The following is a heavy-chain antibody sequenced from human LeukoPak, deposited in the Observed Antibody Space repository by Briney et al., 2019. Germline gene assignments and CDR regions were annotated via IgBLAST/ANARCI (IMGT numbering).Heavy chain of an antibody. V-gene: IGHV1-18*01. D-gene: IGHD3-3*01. CDR1: GSSFTTYG. Sequence: ASVKVSCKASGSSFTTYGISWVRQSPGQGLEWIGWISPYNGDTNSAQKLQGRVTMTTDTSTSPAYMELRSLRSDDTAVYYCARDDLRRTDYDFWSGSYYFDYGGQGTLVTVSS. CDR2: ISPYNGDT. J-gene: IGHJ4*02. CDR3: ARDDLRRTDYDFWSGSYYFDY.